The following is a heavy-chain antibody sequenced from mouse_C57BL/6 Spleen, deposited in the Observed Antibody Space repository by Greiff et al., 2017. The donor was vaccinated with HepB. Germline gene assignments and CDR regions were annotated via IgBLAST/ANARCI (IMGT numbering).Heavy chain of an antibody. CDR1: GYTFTDYE. D-gene: IGHD2-2*01. V-gene: IGHV1-15*01. CDR2: IDPETGGT. J-gene: IGHJ3*01. CDR3: TRMGSTMVRGFAY. Sequence: VQLQQSGAELVRPGASVTLSCKASGYTFTDYEMHWVKQTPVHGLEWIGAIDPETGGTADNQKFKGKAILTADKSSSTAYMELRSLTSEDSAVYYCTRMGSTMVRGFAYWGQGTLVTVSA.